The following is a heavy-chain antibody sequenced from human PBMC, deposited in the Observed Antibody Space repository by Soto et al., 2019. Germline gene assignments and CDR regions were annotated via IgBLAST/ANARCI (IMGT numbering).Heavy chain of an antibody. J-gene: IGHJ4*02. Sequence: SETLSLTCAVSGGSMRSYFWSWIRQSAGKGLEWVGRIYPNGNTNFNPSLRRRVTMSVDTSKNQFSLKLTSMTAADTAVYYCARVNHGDYLDYWGQGTQVTVSS. CDR2: IYPNGNT. CDR3: ARVNHGDYLDY. CDR1: GGSMRSYF. V-gene: IGHV4-4*07. D-gene: IGHD4-17*01.